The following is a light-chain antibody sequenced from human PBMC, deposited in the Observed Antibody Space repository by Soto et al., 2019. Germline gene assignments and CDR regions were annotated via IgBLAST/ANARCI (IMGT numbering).Light chain of an antibody. J-gene: IGKJ4*01. CDR1: QKGWSN. Sequence: EIVLTQSPGTPSVSPGERATLSCRVSQKGWSNVAWYQHKVGQVPRLLIRDASTRATAVPDRFSGSGSGTEFTLTISSLQSEDSAVYYCHQYNNWPPVTFGGGTKVDIK. V-gene: IGKV3-15*01. CDR3: HQYNNWPPVT. CDR2: DAS.